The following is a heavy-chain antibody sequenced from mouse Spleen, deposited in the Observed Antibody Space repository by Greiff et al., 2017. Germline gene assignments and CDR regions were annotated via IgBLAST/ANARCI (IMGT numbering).Heavy chain of an antibody. Sequence: EVKLMESGPELVKPGASVKISCKASGYSFTDYNMNWVKQSNGKSLEWIGVINPNYGTTSYNQKFKGKATLTVDQSSSTAYMQLNSLTSEDSAVYYCAREGGNLPYYYAMDYWGQGTSVTVSS. J-gene: IGHJ4*01. D-gene: IGHD2-1*01. V-gene: IGHV1-39*01. CDR1: GYSFTDYN. CDR2: INPNYGTT. CDR3: AREGGNLPYYYAMDY.